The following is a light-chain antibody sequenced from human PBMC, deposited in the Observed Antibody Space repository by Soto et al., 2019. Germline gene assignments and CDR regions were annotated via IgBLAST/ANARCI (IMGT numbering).Light chain of an antibody. V-gene: IGKV3-15*01. Sequence: EIVITQSPTTLSVSPGERATLSCRASQGVRDDLAWYQQKPGQAPRLLIYGASTRATGIPARFSGSGSGTEFTLIISSLQSEDFAVYHCQQYNNWPTLTFGGGTKVEIK. CDR2: GAS. CDR1: QGVRDD. J-gene: IGKJ4*01. CDR3: QQYNNWPTLT.